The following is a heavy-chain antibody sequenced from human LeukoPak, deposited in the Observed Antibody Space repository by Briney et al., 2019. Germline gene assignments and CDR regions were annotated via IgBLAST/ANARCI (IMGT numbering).Heavy chain of an antibody. CDR3: ARLLVYNSGGEAFDY. CDR1: GFTFSTFG. CDR2: ISNSGANT. V-gene: IGHV3-21*01. D-gene: IGHD3-10*01. Sequence: GGTLRLSCAASGFTFSTFGMSWVRQAPGKGLEWVSAISNSGANTYHADSLEGRFTISRDNAKNSLYLQMNSLRAEDTAVYYCARLLVYNSGGEAFDYWGPGTLVTVSS. J-gene: IGHJ4*02.